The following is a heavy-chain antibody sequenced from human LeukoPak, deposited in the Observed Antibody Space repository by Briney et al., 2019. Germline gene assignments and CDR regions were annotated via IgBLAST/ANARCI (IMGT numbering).Heavy chain of an antibody. V-gene: IGHV4-59*11. J-gene: IGHJ4*02. CDR2: AFFTEGT. CDR1: GGSIRNHH. Sequence: PSGTLSLTCSVSGGSIRNHHWTWIRQSPGKGLEWIGHAFFTEGTNYSPSLRGRITISADRSKNQIYLKLGSVTAADTAVYYCARELYHFDRWGQGALVTVPS. CDR3: ARELYHFDR. D-gene: IGHD2-8*01.